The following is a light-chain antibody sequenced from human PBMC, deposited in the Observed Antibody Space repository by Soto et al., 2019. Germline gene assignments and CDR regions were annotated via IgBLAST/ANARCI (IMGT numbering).Light chain of an antibody. CDR2: AAS. CDR3: QQSYRTSIT. V-gene: IGKV1-39*01. Sequence: DIQMTQSPSSLSASVGDRVTITCRASQSISSYLNWYQQKPGKAPKLLIYAASSLQSGVPSRFSGSGSGTDFTLTISSLKPEDFATYYCQQSYRTSITFGLGTRLEIK. J-gene: IGKJ5*01. CDR1: QSISSY.